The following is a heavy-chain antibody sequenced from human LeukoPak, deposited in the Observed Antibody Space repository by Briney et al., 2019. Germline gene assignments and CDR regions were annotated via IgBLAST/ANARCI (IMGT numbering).Heavy chain of an antibody. V-gene: IGHV1-2*02. CDR3: ARPSYYYDSRDAFDI. D-gene: IGHD3-22*01. CDR1: GYTFTGYY. J-gene: IGHJ3*02. CDR2: IDPNSGGT. Sequence: ASVKVSCKASGYTFTGYYMHWVRQAPGQGLEWMGWIDPNSGGTNYAQKFQDRVTMTRDTSISTAYMELSRLRSDDTAVYYCARPSYYYDSRDAFDIWGQGTMVTVSS.